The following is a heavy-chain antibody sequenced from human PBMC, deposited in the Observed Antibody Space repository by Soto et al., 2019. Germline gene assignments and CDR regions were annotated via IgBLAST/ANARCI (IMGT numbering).Heavy chain of an antibody. Sequence: PSETLSLTCTASGGSISSSSYYWGWIRQPPGKGLEWIGSIYYSGSTYYNPSLKSRVTISVDTSKNQFSLKLSSVTAADTAVYYCARQRCSSTSCRADYYYYMDVWGKGTTVTVSS. J-gene: IGHJ6*03. D-gene: IGHD2-2*01. CDR2: IYYSGST. CDR1: GGSISSSSYY. CDR3: ARQRCSSTSCRADYYYYMDV. V-gene: IGHV4-39*01.